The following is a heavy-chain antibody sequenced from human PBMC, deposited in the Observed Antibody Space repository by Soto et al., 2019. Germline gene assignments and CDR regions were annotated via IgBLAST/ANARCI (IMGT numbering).Heavy chain of an antibody. CDR2: IYYSGST. J-gene: IGHJ5*02. CDR3: ARGVFCIKGVDYTGPAPLVSAFQLTLSSDP. V-gene: IGHV4-59*09. D-gene: IGHD2-8*01. Sequence: LEWIGYIYYSGSTNSNPSLKSRVTISVDTSKNQFSLKLSSVTAADTAVYYCARGVFCIKGVDYTGPAPLVSAFQLTLSSDP.